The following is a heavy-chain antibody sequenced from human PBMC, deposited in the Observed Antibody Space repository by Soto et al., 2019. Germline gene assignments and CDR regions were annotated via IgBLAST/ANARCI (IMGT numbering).Heavy chain of an antibody. CDR1: GFTFDDYA. Sequence: SLRLSCAASGFTFDDYAMHWVRQAPGKGLEWVSGISWNSGSIGYADSVKGRFTISRDNAKNSLYLQMNSLRAEDTALYYCAKDLGSGSYYPSRGMDVWGQGTTVTVSS. D-gene: IGHD3-10*01. CDR2: ISWNSGSI. V-gene: IGHV3-9*01. CDR3: AKDLGSGSYYPSRGMDV. J-gene: IGHJ6*02.